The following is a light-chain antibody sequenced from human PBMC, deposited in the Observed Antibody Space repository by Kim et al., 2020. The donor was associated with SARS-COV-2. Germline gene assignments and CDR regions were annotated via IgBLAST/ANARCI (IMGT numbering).Light chain of an antibody. CDR3: QQGYSIPLT. V-gene: IGKV1-39*01. Sequence: DIRMTQSPSSLSASVGDRVAITCRASQSVSTYISWYQQKPGKAPNLLIYVASSLQTGVPSRFSGSGSGTDFTLTISSLQPEDFATYYCQQGYSIPLTFGGGTKVDI. CDR2: VAS. J-gene: IGKJ4*01. CDR1: QSVSTY.